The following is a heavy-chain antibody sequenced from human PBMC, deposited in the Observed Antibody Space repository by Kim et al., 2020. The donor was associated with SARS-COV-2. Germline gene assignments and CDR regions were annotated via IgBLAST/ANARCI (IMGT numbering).Heavy chain of an antibody. Sequence: GGSLRLSCAASGFIFSNYDMHWVRQAPGKGLEWLAVISYDGSNKYYTDSTKGRFTISRDNYGNTLYLQVNSLRMEDTAVYYCAKRREPKAGGFDYWGQGTLVTVSS. CDR1: GFIFSNYD. CDR3: AKRREPKAGGFDY. D-gene: IGHD3-10*01. CDR2: ISYDGSNK. J-gene: IGHJ4*02. V-gene: IGHV3-30*18.